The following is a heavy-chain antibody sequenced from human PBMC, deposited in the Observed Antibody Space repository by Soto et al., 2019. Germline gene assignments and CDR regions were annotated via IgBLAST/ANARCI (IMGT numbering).Heavy chain of an antibody. Sequence: GESLKISCKGPGHLFNDHWIGWVRQTPGKGLEWMGLIFTRDSETKTSPSFQGHVSFSVDNSINTAYLQWTSLKTADTGMYFCARGYFDSGHGYDLWGQGTLVTVSS. J-gene: IGHJ5*02. V-gene: IGHV5-51*01. CDR2: IFTRDSET. CDR3: ARGYFDSGHGYDL. D-gene: IGHD3-10*01. CDR1: GHLFNDHW.